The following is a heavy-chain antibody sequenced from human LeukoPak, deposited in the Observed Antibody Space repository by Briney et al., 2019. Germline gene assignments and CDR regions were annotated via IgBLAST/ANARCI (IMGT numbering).Heavy chain of an antibody. J-gene: IGHJ3*02. Sequence: GGSLRLSCAASGFTFSSYDMHWVRQATGKGLEWVSAIGTAGDTYYPGYVKGRFTISRENAKNSLYLQMNSLRAGDTAVYYCARGRDYDSSGYSPDDAFDIWGQGTMVTVSS. CDR2: IGTAGDT. CDR1: GFTFSSYD. CDR3: ARGRDYDSSGYSPDDAFDI. D-gene: IGHD3-22*01. V-gene: IGHV3-13*01.